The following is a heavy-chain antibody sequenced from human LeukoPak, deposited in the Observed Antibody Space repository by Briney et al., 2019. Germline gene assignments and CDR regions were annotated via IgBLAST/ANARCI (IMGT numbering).Heavy chain of an antibody. V-gene: IGHV1-18*01. CDR2: ISAYNGNT. CDR3: ARYGTRYYFDY. Sequence: ASVKVSCKASGDTFTTYVTSWGRQALGQGLEWMGWISAYNGNTNYAQKLELRVTMTRDTSSSTAYMELRSLRSNDTAVYYCARYGTRYYFDYWGQGTLVTVSS. D-gene: IGHD4-17*01. CDR1: GDTFTTYV. J-gene: IGHJ4*02.